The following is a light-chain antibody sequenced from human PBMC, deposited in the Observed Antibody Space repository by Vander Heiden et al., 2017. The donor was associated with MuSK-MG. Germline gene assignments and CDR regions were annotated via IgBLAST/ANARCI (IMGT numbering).Light chain of an antibody. Sequence: EIVLTQSPATLSLSPGERATLACRASQSVSSYLAWYQQKPGQAPRLLIYDASNRATGIPARFSGSGSGTDFTLTISSLEPEDFAVYYCQQRSNGHPITCGQGTRLEIK. CDR1: QSVSSY. CDR2: DAS. V-gene: IGKV3-11*01. J-gene: IGKJ5*01. CDR3: QQRSNGHPIT.